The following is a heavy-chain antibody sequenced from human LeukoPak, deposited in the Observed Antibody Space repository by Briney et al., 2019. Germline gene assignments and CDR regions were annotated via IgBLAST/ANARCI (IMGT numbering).Heavy chain of an antibody. D-gene: IGHD2-2*01. V-gene: IGHV3-21*01. CDR1: GFTFSSYS. CDR2: ISSSSSYI. J-gene: IGHJ4*02. Sequence: GGSLRLSCAASGFTFSSYSMNWVRQAPGKGLEWVLSISSSSSYIYYADSVKGRFTISRDNAKNSLYLQMNSLRAEDTAVYYCAREDACSSTSCPIDYWGQGTLVTVSS. CDR3: AREDACSSTSCPIDY.